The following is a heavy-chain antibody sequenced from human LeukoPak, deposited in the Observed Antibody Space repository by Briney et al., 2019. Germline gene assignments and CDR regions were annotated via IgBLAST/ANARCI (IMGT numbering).Heavy chain of an antibody. V-gene: IGHV3-48*03. CDR3: ARSWSRKAPFDY. CDR1: GFTFSSFE. J-gene: IGHJ4*02. Sequence: GGSLRLSCAASGFTFSSFEMNWVRQAPGKGLEWISYISNSGGTIYYPDSVKGRFTISRDDAKNSLYLQMNSLRAEDTAVYYCARSWSRKAPFDYWGQGTLVTVS. D-gene: IGHD2-8*02. CDR2: ISNSGGTI.